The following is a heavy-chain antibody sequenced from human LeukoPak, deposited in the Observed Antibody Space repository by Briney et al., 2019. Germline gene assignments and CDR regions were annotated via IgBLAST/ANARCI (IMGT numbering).Heavy chain of an antibody. CDR1: GFTVSSNY. CDR2: IYSGGST. D-gene: IGHD1-1*01. Sequence: PGGSLRLSCAASGFTVSSNYMSWVRQAPGKGLEWVSLIYSGGSTYYADSVNDRFTISRDNSKNTLYLQMNSLRAENTAVYYCARFRTTSDYFDYWGQGTLVTVSS. J-gene: IGHJ4*02. V-gene: IGHV3-53*01. CDR3: ARFRTTSDYFDY.